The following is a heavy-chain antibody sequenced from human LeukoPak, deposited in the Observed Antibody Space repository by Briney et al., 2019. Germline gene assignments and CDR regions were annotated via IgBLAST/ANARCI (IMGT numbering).Heavy chain of an antibody. J-gene: IGHJ4*02. CDR1: GFTFSTYA. CDR2: ISGSGGDT. V-gene: IGHV3-23*01. CDR3: AKDSVAVLGLVNYFDF. Sequence: GGSLRLSCAASGFTFSTYAMNWVRQAPGKGLEWVSGISGSGGDTYYADSVNGRFTISRDNSKNTMFLQINNLRVDDTAIYYCAKDSVAVLGLVNYFDFWGQGTLVTVSS. D-gene: IGHD6-19*01.